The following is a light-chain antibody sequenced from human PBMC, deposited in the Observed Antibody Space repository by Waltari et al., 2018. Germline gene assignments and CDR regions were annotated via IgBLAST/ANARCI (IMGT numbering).Light chain of an antibody. V-gene: IGKV3-15*01. CDR1: QSVADN. Sequence: IVMTQSPATVSLSPGVRATLACRASQSVADNIAWYQQKPGQAPRLLIYAASATATGIPARFTGSGSGTEFTLTISSLQSEDFAVYFCQQYNRWPPITFGPGTKVEI. CDR3: QQYNRWPPIT. CDR2: AAS. J-gene: IGKJ3*01.